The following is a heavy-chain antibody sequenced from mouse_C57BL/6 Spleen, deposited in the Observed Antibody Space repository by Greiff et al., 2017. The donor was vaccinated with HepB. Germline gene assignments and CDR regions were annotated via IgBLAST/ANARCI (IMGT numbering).Heavy chain of an antibody. CDR1: GYTFTSYW. CDR3: ARPDYYGSSYDDY. J-gene: IGHJ2*01. Sequence: QVQLKQPGAELVKPGASVKLSCKASGYTFTSYWMHWVKQRPGQGLEWIGMIHPNSGSTNYNEKFKSKATLTVDKSSSTAYMQLSSLTSEDSAVYYCARPDYYGSSYDDYWGQGTTLTVSS. V-gene: IGHV1-64*01. CDR2: IHPNSGST. D-gene: IGHD1-1*01.